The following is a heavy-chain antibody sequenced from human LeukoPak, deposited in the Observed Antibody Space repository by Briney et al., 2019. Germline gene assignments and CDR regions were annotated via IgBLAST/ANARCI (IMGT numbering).Heavy chain of an antibody. V-gene: IGHV4-4*07. CDR1: GGSISSYY. D-gene: IGHD4-17*01. Sequence: SETLSLTCTVSGGSISSYYWSWLRQPAGKGLEWIGRIYTSGSTNYNPSLKSRVTMSVDTSKNQFSLKLSSVTAADTAVYYCARDPRNYGDYGDFDYWGQGTLVTVSS. CDR2: IYTSGST. J-gene: IGHJ4*02. CDR3: ARDPRNYGDYGDFDY.